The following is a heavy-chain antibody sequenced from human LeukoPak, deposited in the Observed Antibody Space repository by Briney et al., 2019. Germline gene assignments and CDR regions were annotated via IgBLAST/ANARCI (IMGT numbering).Heavy chain of an antibody. V-gene: IGHV4-38-2*02. CDR1: GYSISSGYY. Sequence: SETLSLTCTVSGYSISSGYYWGWIRQPPGKGLEWIGSIYHSGSTYYNPSLKSRVTISVDTSKNQFSLKLSSVTAADTAVYYCARSNPGYYYYYMDVWGKGTTVTVSS. J-gene: IGHJ6*03. CDR2: IYHSGST. CDR3: ARSNPGYYYYYMDV. D-gene: IGHD4-11*01.